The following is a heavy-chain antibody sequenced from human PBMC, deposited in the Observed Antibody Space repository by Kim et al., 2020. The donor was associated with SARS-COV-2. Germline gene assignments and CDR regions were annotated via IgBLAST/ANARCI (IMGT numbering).Heavy chain of an antibody. J-gene: IGHJ5*02. D-gene: IGHD1-7*01. CDR2: INPNSGGT. CDR3: ARGNNWNYEYPTDRTTNNWFDP. CDR1: GYTFTGYY. V-gene: IGHV1-2*06. Sequence: ASVKVSCKASGYTFTGYYMHWVRQAPGQGLEWMGRINPNSGGTNYAQKFQGRVTMTRDTSISTAYMELSRLRSDDTAVYYCARGNNWNYEYPTDRTTNNWFDPWGQGTLVTVSS.